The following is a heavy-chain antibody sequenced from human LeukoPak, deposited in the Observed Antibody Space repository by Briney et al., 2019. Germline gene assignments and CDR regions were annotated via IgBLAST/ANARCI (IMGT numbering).Heavy chain of an antibody. CDR1: GFTFSGYA. D-gene: IGHD6-19*01. V-gene: IGHV3-30-3*01. CDR2: ISYDGSND. Sequence: GGSARLSCAASGFTFSGYAMHWGRQAPGKGLEWVAVISYDGSNDYYADSVKGRFTISRDNSKDTLYLQMNSLRAEDTAVYYCATNGPGIAVAGYVDYWGHGTMASVSS. J-gene: IGHJ4*03. CDR3: ATNGPGIAVAGYVDY.